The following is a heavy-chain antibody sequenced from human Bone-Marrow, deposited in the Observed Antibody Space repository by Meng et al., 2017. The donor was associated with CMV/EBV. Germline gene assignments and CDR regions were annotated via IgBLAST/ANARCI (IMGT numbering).Heavy chain of an antibody. CDR3: ARGKRMIRYFDWGFGGFDP. J-gene: IGHJ5*02. CDR1: GDTFTGYY. CDR2: INPNSGGT. D-gene: IGHD3-9*01. Sequence: ASVKVSCTASGDTFTGYYMHWVRQAPGQGLEWMGWINPNSGGTNYAQKFQGRVTMTRDTSISTAYMELSRLRSDDTAVYYCARGKRMIRYFDWGFGGFDPWGQGTRVTGSS. V-gene: IGHV1-2*02.